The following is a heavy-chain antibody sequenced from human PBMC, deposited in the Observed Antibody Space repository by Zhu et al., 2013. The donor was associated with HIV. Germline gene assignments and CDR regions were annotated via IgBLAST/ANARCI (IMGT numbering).Heavy chain of an antibody. J-gene: IGHJ5*02. V-gene: IGHV1-18*01. CDR3: VRDRHCTTTTCYEWRWFDP. D-gene: IGHD2-2*01. CDR2: MNINDGDR. CDR1: GGTFSSYA. Sequence: QVQLVQSGAEVKKPGSSVKVSCKASGGTFSSYAISWVRQAPGQGLEWMGWMNINDGDRKYAQKFQGRLTMTADTDTSTAYMELRSLRPDDTAIYYCVRDRHCTTTTCYEWRWFDPWGQGSLVTVSS.